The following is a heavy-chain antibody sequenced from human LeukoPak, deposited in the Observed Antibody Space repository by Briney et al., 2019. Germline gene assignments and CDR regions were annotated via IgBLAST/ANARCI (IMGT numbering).Heavy chain of an antibody. J-gene: IGHJ6*02. Sequence: ASTKVSCKASGYTFTNYGFSWVRQAPGQGLEWMGWISTYSGNTNYAQQLQGRVTMTSDTSTSTDYMELRSLRSDDTAVYYCARGYCRSTSCHEPPLYGMDVWGQGTTVTVS. CDR3: ARGYCRSTSCHEPPLYGMDV. D-gene: IGHD2-2*01. CDR2: ISTYSGNT. V-gene: IGHV1-18*04. CDR1: GYTFTNYG.